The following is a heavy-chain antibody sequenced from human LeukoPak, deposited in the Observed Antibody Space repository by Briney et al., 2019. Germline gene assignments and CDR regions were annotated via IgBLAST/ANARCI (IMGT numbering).Heavy chain of an antibody. CDR3: AKEWLQGLFDY. J-gene: IGHJ4*02. CDR1: GFTFDDYA. Sequence: SLRLSCAASGFTFDDYAMHWVRQAPGKGLEWVSGISWNSGSIGYADSVKGRFTISRDNAKNSLYLQMNSLRAEDTALYYCAKEWLQGLFDYWGQGTLVTVSS. V-gene: IGHV3-9*01. CDR2: ISWNSGSI. D-gene: IGHD5-18*01.